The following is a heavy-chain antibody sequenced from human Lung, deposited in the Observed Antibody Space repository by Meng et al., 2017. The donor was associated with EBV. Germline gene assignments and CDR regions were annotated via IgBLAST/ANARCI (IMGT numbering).Heavy chain of an antibody. Sequence: SGPGLVKFSPTLSFPCRVSADSLSSFYHWGWSRHPPGRGLEWIGSVHYTGSTSYSPSLKSRVTVYVDTSKNQFSLRLTSVTAADTAVYYCARPFPSWQSPRLDPFGAWGQGTLVTVSS. V-gene: IGHV4-39*01. CDR3: ARPFPSWQSPRLDPFGA. CDR1: ADSLSSFYH. J-gene: IGHJ5*02. CDR2: VHYTGST. D-gene: IGHD6-19*01.